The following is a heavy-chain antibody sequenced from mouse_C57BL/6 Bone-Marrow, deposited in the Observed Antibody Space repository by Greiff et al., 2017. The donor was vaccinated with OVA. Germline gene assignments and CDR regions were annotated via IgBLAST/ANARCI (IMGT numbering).Heavy chain of an antibody. Sequence: EVKVVESEGGLVQPGSSMKLSCTASGFTFSDYYMAWVRQVPEKGLEWVANINYDGSSTYYLDSLKSRFIISRDNAKNILYLQMSSLKSEDTATYYCAREGHYGSSYWYFDVWGTGTTVTVSS. CDR3: AREGHYGSSYWYFDV. CDR2: INYDGSST. D-gene: IGHD1-1*01. V-gene: IGHV5-16*01. CDR1: GFTFSDYY. J-gene: IGHJ1*03.